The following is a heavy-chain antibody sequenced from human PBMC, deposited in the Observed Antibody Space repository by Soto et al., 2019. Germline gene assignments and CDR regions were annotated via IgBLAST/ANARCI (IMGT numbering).Heavy chain of an antibody. Sequence: SETLSLTCAVSGGSISSGHYPWTWIRQPPGKGLEWIGYTFYSGATYYNPSPKSRTIISVDTSKNQFSLTLTSLTAADTAVYYCARVQPYDYGANTGWLDPWGQGTLVTVSS. J-gene: IGHJ5*02. CDR2: TFYSGAT. CDR1: GGSISSGHYP. V-gene: IGHV4-31*11. D-gene: IGHD4-17*01. CDR3: ARVQPYDYGANTGWLDP.